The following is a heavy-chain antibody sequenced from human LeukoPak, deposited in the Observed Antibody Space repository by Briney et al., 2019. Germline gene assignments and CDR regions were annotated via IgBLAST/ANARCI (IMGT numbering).Heavy chain of an antibody. CDR1: GFTFSNYA. CDR3: ARAGYCSSTSCYTFDY. D-gene: IGHD2-2*02. J-gene: IGHJ4*02. V-gene: IGHV3-7*01. CDR2: IKQDGSEK. Sequence: GGSLRLSCAASGFTFSNYAMSWVRQAPGKGLEWVANIKQDGSEKYYVDSVKGRFTISRDNAKNSLYLQMNSLRAEDTAVYYCARAGYCSSTSCYTFDYWGQGTLVTVSS.